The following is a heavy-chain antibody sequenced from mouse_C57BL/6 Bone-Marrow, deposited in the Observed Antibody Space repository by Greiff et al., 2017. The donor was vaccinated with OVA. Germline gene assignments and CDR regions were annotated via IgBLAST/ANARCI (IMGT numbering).Heavy chain of an antibody. D-gene: IGHD1-1*01. CDR2: ISGGGGNT. J-gene: IGHJ2*01. CDR1: GFTFSSYT. Sequence: EVMLVESGGGLVKPGGSLKLSCAASGFTFSSYTMSWVRQTPEKRLEWVATISGGGGNTYYPDSVKGRFTISRDNAKNTLYLQMSSLRSEDTALYYCARRGSFITTVVAPFDYWGQGTTLTVSS. CDR3: ARRGSFITTVVAPFDY. V-gene: IGHV5-9*01.